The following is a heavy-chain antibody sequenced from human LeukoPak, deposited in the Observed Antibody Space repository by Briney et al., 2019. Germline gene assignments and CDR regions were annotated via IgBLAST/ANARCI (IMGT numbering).Heavy chain of an antibody. J-gene: IGHJ3*02. V-gene: IGHV3-23*01. D-gene: IGHD3-9*01. Sequence: GGSLRLSCAASGFTFSSYAMSWVRQAPGKGLEWVSAISGGGGSTYYADSVKGRFTISRDNSKNTLYLQMNSLRAEDTAVYYCASLNRAHYDILTGYPHDAFDIWGQGTMVTVSS. CDR1: GFTFSSYA. CDR2: ISGGGGST. CDR3: ASLNRAHYDILTGYPHDAFDI.